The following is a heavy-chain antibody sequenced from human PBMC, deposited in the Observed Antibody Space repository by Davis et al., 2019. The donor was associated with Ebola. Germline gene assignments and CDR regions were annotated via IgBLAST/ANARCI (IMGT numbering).Heavy chain of an antibody. CDR2: ISSDSDYI. V-gene: IGHV3-21*01. J-gene: IGHJ4*02. CDR1: GFTFRTYS. D-gene: IGHD1-26*01. Sequence: GGSLRLSCAASGFTFRTYSMSWVRQAPGKGLEWVSSISSDSDYIYYADSAKGRFTISRDNAKNSLYLQMNSLRAEDTAVYYCARGNSGSYFWGQGTLVTVSS. CDR3: ARGNSGSYF.